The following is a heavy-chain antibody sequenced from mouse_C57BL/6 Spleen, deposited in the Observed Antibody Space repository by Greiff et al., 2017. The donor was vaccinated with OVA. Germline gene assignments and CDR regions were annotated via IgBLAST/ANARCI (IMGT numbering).Heavy chain of an antibody. CDR2: IDPETGGT. CDR1: GYTFTDYE. CDR3: TGKREYDFDY. J-gene: IGHJ2*01. V-gene: IGHV1-15*01. Sequence: QVQLQQSGAELVRPGASVTLSCKASGYTFTDYEMPWVKQTPVHGLEWIGAIDPETGGTAYNQKFKGKAILTADKSSCTAYMELRSLTSEDSAVYYYTGKREYDFDYWGQGTTLTVSS. D-gene: IGHD5-1*01.